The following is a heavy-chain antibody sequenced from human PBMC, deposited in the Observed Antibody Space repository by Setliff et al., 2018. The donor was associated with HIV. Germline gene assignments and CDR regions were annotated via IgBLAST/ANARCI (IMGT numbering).Heavy chain of an antibody. CDR1: GGSFSGYY. CDR3: ARLTTTYYYDSSAYYHPV. J-gene: IGHJ4*02. CDR2: INHSGST. V-gene: IGHV4-34*01. Sequence: PSETLSLTCAVYGGSFSGYYWSWIRQPPGKGLEWIGEINHSGSTNYNPSLKSRVTISVDTSKNQFSLKLSSVTAADTAVFYCARLTTTYYYDSSAYYHPVWSQGTLVTVSS. D-gene: IGHD3-22*01.